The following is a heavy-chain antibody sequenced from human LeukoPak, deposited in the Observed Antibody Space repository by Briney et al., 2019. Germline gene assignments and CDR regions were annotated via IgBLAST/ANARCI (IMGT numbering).Heavy chain of an antibody. Sequence: GASVTVSFNASGYTFTSCYMHWVRQAPGQGLEWVGIINPSGSSRSYAQKFQGRVTMTRDTSTSSVYMELSSLRSEDTAVYYCAGEIVGATTAAFDIWGQGTMVTVSS. CDR2: INPSGSSR. D-gene: IGHD1-26*01. V-gene: IGHV1-46*01. CDR3: AGEIVGATTAAFDI. CDR1: GYTFTSCY. J-gene: IGHJ3*02.